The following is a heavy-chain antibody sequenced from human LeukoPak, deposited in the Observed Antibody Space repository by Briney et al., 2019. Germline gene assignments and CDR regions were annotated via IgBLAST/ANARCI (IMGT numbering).Heavy chain of an antibody. V-gene: IGHV1-8*01. Sequence: ASLKVSCKASGYTFTSYDINWVRQAAGQGLEWMGWMSPNSGNTGYAPELQGRVIMTRNSSINTAYMELSSLRSEDTAVYYCARGLDSSGSYRPYDAFDLWGQGTKVIVSS. CDR1: GYTFTSYD. CDR3: ARGLDSSGSYRPYDAFDL. CDR2: MSPNSGNT. J-gene: IGHJ3*01. D-gene: IGHD1-26*01.